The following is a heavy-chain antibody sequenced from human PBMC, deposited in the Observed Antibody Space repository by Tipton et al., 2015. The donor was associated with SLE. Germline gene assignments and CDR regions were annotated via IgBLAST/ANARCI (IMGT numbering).Heavy chain of an antibody. D-gene: IGHD6-19*01. Sequence: TLSLTCAVYGGSFSTYYWTWIRHPPGKGLEWIGEINHFGSTNSNPSLKSRVTISVDTSKNQFSLKLISVTAADTAVYYCARASIQWLVQDYWGHGTLVTVSS. V-gene: IGHV4-34*01. J-gene: IGHJ4*01. CDR2: INHFGST. CDR3: ARASIQWLVQDY. CDR1: GGSFSTYY.